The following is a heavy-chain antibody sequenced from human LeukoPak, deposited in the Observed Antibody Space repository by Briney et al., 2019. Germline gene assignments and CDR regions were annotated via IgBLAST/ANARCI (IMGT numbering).Heavy chain of an antibody. CDR3: ARRDSSGYGADY. V-gene: IGHV4-59*01. CDR1: GGSISSYY. Sequence: SETLSLTCTVSGGSISSYYWSWIRQPPGKGLEWTGYIYYSGSTNYNPSLKSRVTISVDTSKNQFSLKLSSVTAADTAVYYCARRDSSGYGADYWGQGTLVTVSS. J-gene: IGHJ4*02. CDR2: IYYSGST. D-gene: IGHD3-22*01.